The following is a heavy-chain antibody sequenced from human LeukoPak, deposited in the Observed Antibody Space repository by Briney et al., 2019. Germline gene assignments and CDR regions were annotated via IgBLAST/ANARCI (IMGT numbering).Heavy chain of an antibody. CDR1: GGSISSYY. D-gene: IGHD6-13*01. CDR2: IYTSGST. V-gene: IGHV4-4*07. Sequence: SETLSLNCTVSGGSISSYYWSWLRQPAGKGLEWIGRIYTSGSTNYNPSLKSRVTMSVDTSKNQFSLKLSSVTAADTAVYYCARDRWAAAGTEGWAFDIWGQGTMVTVSS. CDR3: ARDRWAAAGTEGWAFDI. J-gene: IGHJ3*02.